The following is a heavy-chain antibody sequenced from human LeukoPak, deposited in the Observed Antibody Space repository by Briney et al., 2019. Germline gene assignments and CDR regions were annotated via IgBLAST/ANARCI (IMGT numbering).Heavy chain of an antibody. Sequence: GRSLRLSCAASGFTFSSYGMHWVRQAPGKGLEWVAVISNDAGNKYYADSVKGRFTISRDNSKNTLYLQMNSLRAVDTAVYFCAKDRRVYDILTPFDYWGQGTLVTVSS. CDR3: AKDRRVYDILTPFDY. V-gene: IGHV3-30*18. J-gene: IGHJ4*02. D-gene: IGHD3-9*01. CDR2: ISNDAGNK. CDR1: GFTFSSYG.